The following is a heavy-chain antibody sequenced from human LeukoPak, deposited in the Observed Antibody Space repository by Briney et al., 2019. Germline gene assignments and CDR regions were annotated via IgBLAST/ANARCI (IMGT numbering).Heavy chain of an antibody. Sequence: SETLSLTCTVSGGSISSSSYYWGWIRQPPGKGLEWIGEINHSGSTNYNPSLKSRVTISVDTSKNQFSLKLSSVTAADTAVYYCARHMGRRSGIWFLYYFDYWGQGTLVTVSS. J-gene: IGHJ4*02. D-gene: IGHD3-10*01. CDR1: GGSISSSSYY. CDR2: INHSGST. V-gene: IGHV4-39*01. CDR3: ARHMGRRSGIWFLYYFDY.